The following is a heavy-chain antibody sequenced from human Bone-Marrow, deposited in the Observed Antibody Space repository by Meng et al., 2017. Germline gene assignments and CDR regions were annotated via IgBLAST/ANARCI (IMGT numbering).Heavy chain of an antibody. J-gene: IGHJ4*02. V-gene: IGHV1-3*01. Sequence: QVQRVQSGAEVKKPGASVTGSCKASGYTFTTYAMHWVRQAPGQGLEWMGWINAGNGNRKYSQKFLGRVTITRDTSASTAYMELSSLRSEDTAVYYCAREADGATFDYWGQGTLVTVSS. CDR1: GYTFTTYA. CDR3: AREADGATFDY. CDR2: INAGNGNR. D-gene: IGHD1-26*01.